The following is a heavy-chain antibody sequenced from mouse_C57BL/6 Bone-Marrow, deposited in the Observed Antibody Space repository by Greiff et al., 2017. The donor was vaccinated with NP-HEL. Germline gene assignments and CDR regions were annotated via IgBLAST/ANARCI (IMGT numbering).Heavy chain of an antibody. V-gene: IGHV5-6*01. CDR3: ARQITTVVADYAMDY. J-gene: IGHJ4*01. CDR2: ISSGGSYT. CDR1: GFTFSSYG. D-gene: IGHD1-1*01. Sequence: EVQGVESGGDLVKPGGSLKLSCAASGFTFSSYGMSWVRQTPDKRLEWVATISSGGSYTYYPDSVKGRFTISRDNATNTLYLQMSSLKSEDTAMYYCARQITTVVADYAMDYWCQGTSVTVSS.